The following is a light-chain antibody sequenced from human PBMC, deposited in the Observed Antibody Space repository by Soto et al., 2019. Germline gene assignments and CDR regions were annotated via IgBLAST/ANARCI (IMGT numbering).Light chain of an antibody. J-gene: IGKJ5*01. Sequence: SPGTLSLSPGERATLSCRASQSVSSSYLAWYQQKPGQAPRLLIYGASSRATGIPDRFGGSGSGTDFTLTISRLEPEDFTVYYCQQYGSSPPVTFGQGTRLEIK. CDR1: QSVSSSY. CDR3: QQYGSSPPVT. V-gene: IGKV3-20*01. CDR2: GAS.